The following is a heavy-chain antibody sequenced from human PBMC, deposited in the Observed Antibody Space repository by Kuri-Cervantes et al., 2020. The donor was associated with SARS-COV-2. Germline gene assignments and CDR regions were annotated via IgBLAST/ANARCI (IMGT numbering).Heavy chain of an antibody. CDR3: ARVEYSSGWYVDY. V-gene: IGHV4-61*08. D-gene: IGHD6-19*01. CDR2: VHSSGST. J-gene: IGHJ4*02. Sequence: SETLSLTCTVSGGSISSGDYYWSWIRQPPGKGLEWIGDVHSSGSTNYNPSLESRVTISTDTSKNQFSLRLNSVTAADTAVYFCARVEYSSGWYVDYWGQGTLVTVSS. CDR1: GGSISSGDYY.